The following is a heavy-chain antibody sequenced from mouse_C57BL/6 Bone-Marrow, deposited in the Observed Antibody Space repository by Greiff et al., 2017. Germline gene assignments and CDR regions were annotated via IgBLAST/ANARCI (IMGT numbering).Heavy chain of an antibody. V-gene: IGHV1-81*01. Sequence: QVQLQQSGAELARPGASVKLSCKASGYTFTSYGISWVKQRTGQGLEWIGEIYPRSGNTYYNEKFKGKATLTADKSSSTAYMELRSLTSEDSAVYFCARSGDYYGSSSVAYWGQGTLVTVSA. D-gene: IGHD1-1*01. J-gene: IGHJ3*01. CDR1: GYTFTSYG. CDR2: IYPRSGNT. CDR3: ARSGDYYGSSSVAY.